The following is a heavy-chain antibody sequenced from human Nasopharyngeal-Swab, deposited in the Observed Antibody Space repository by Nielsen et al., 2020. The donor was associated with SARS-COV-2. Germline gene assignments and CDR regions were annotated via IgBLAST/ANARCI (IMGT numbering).Heavy chain of an antibody. CDR3: ARDGFGESPYYYYYGMDV. D-gene: IGHD3-10*01. J-gene: IGHJ6*02. V-gene: IGHV3-21*01. Sequence: GGSLRLSCAASGFTFSNYSMNWVRQAPGKGLEWVSSISSSTSYTYYADSVKGRFTISRDNAKTSLYLQMNSLRAEDTAVYYCARDGFGESPYYYYYGMDVWGQGTTVTVSS. CDR2: ISSSTSYT. CDR1: GFTFSNYS.